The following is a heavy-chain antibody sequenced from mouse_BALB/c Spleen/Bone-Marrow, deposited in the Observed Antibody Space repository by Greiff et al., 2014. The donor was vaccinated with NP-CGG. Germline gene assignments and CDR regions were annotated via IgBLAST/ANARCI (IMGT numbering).Heavy chain of an antibody. D-gene: IGHD4-1*01. CDR3: ARRLNWDWFAY. CDR1: GYTFTSYW. J-gene: IGHJ3*01. Sequence: VQLQQSGAELAKPGASVKMSCKASGYTFTSYWMHWVKQRPGQGLEWIGYINPSTGHTDYNQKFKDKATLTADKSSSTAYMQLSSLTSEDSAVYYCARRLNWDWFAYWGQGTLVTVSA. CDR2: INPSTGHT. V-gene: IGHV1-7*01.